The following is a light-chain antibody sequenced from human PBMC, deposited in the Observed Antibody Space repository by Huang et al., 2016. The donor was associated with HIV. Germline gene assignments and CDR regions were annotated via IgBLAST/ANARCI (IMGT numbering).Light chain of an antibody. CDR3: HRRAGWPL. V-gene: IGKV3-11*01. Sequence: EVVLTQSPATLSLSPGERATLSCRASQTISSYLAWYQHKPGQPPRLLIYDTSKRATGIPARFSCSGSGTDFPLTISSLEPEDFAVYYCHRRAGWPLFGGGTKVEIK. CDR2: DTS. J-gene: IGKJ4*02. CDR1: QTISSY.